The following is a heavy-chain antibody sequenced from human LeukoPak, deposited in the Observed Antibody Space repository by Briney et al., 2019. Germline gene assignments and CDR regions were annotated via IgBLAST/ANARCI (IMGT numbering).Heavy chain of an antibody. V-gene: IGHV4-59*11. CDR2: ISYSGST. CDR3: ARGGWQHIMY. D-gene: IGHD1-14*01. Sequence: KPSEALSLTCTVSGGSISSHYWSWIRQPPGKGLEWIGYISYSGSTNYNPSLKSRVTMSVDTSKNQFSLKLRSVTAADTAVYYCARGGWQHIMYWGQGTLVTVSS. J-gene: IGHJ4*02. CDR1: GGSISSHY.